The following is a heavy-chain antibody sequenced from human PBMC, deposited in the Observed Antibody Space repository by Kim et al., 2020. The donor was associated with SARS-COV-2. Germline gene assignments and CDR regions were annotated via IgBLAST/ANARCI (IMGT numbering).Heavy chain of an antibody. Sequence: GGSLRLSCAASGFIFGDHAMTWFRQAPGKGLEWIGFIRSKPYGGTTEYAASVKGRFTISRDDSNSIAYLQMSSLKIEDTAVYYCGRGGYTWELLDPWGQGTMVTVSS. D-gene: IGHD1-26*01. V-gene: IGHV3-49*03. CDR1: GFIFGDHA. CDR2: IRSKPYGGTT. CDR3: GRGGYTWELLDP. J-gene: IGHJ5*02.